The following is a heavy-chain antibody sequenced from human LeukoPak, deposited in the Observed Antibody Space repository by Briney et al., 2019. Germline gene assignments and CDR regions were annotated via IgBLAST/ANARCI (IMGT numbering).Heavy chain of an antibody. V-gene: IGHV4-30-4*01. Sequence: SQTLSLTCTVSGGSIRSGDYYWSWIRQPPGKDLEWIGYIYYSGSTYYNPSLKSRVTISVDTSKNQFSLKLSSVTAADTAVYYCARVTPYYYGSGSYYNTNYFDYWGQGTLVTVSS. CDR3: ARVTPYYYGSGSYYNTNYFDY. CDR2: IYYSGST. D-gene: IGHD3-10*01. CDR1: GGSIRSGDYY. J-gene: IGHJ4*02.